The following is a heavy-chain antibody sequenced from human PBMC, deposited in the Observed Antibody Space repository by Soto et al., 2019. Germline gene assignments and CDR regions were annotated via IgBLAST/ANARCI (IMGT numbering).Heavy chain of an antibody. CDR1: GFIFGNYM. Sequence: EVQLLESGGGLVQPGESLRLSCAGSGFIFGNYMMTWVRQAPGKGLEWVSTIRDGGESTYYADSVKGRFTISRDNSKNTLYLQMDSLGVEDTAVYYCAPHVHCSGGSCHYDAFDIRGQGTMVTVSS. CDR2: IRDGGEST. V-gene: IGHV3-23*01. CDR3: APHVHCSGGSCHYDAFDI. J-gene: IGHJ3*02. D-gene: IGHD2-15*01.